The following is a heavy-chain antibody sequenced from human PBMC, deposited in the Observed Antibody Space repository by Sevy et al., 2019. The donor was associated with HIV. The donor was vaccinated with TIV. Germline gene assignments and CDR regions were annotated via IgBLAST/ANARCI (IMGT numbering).Heavy chain of an antibody. CDR3: TTDARSRVRGGYSYGSDY. Sequence: GGSLRLSCAASGFTFSNAWMSWVRQAPGKGLEWVGRIKSKTDGGTTDYAAPVKGRFTISRDDSKNTLYLQMNSLKTEDTAVYYCTTDARSRVRGGYSYGSDYWGQGTLVTVSS. CDR1: GFTFSNAW. D-gene: IGHD5-18*01. V-gene: IGHV3-15*01. CDR2: IKSKTDGGTT. J-gene: IGHJ4*02.